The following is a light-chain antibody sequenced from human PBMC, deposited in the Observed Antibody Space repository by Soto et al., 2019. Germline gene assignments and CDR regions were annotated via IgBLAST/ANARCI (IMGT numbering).Light chain of an antibody. CDR2: WAS. J-gene: IGKJ1*01. CDR3: QQYYSSPWT. CDR1: QSVLYSSNNKNY. V-gene: IGKV4-1*01. Sequence: DIVMTQSPDSLAVSLGERATINCKSSQSVLYSSNNKNYLAWYQQKPGQPPKLLIYWASTRESGVPDRFSGSGSGTEFTLTISSLQAEDVAVYYCQQYYSSPWTFGQWTKVEIK.